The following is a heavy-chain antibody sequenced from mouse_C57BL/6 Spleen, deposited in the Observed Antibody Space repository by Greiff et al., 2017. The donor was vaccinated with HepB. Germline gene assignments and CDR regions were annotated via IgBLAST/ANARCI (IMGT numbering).Heavy chain of an antibody. D-gene: IGHD1-1*01. V-gene: IGHV5-17*01. CDR2: ISSGSSTI. CDR3: ARPPYYYGSSYDYAMDY. Sequence: EVKLMESGGGLVKPGGSLKLSCAASGFTFSDYGMHWVRQAPEKGLEWVAYISSGSSTIYYADTVKGRFTISRDNAKNTLFLQMTSLRSEDTAMYYCARPPYYYGSSYDYAMDYWGQGTSVTVSS. CDR1: GFTFSDYG. J-gene: IGHJ4*01.